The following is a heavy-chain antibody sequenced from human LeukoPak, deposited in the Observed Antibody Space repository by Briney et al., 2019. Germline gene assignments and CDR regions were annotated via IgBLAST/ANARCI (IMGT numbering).Heavy chain of an antibody. CDR3: ARDGHRRYHYDSSGREDAFDT. CDR2: ISAYNGHT. CDR1: GYTFTNYG. V-gene: IGHV1-18*01. J-gene: IGHJ3*02. Sequence: ASVKVSCKASGYTFTNYGISWVRQAPGQGLEWMGWISAYNGHTKYAQKVQGRVTMTRDTSTSTAYMELRSLRSDDTAVYYCARDGHRRYHYDSSGREDAFDTWGQGTMVTVSS. D-gene: IGHD3-22*01.